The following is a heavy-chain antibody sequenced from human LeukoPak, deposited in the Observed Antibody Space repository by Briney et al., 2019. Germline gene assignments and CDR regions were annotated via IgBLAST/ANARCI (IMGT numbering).Heavy chain of an antibody. J-gene: IGHJ3*02. D-gene: IGHD3-22*01. CDR1: GYSFTNYN. V-gene: IGHV1-46*01. CDR3: ATEGWYYDTNXGAFDI. CDR2: IKPSGGDT. Sequence: ASVKVSCKTSGYSFTNYNLHWVRQAPGQRLEWMGIIKPSGGDTNYAQKFQGRVTMTEDTSTDTAYMELSSLRSEDTAVYYCATEGWYYDTNXGAFDIXXQGTMVTVXS.